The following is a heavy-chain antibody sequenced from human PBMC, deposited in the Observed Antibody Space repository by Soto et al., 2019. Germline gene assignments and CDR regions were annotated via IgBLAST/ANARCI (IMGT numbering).Heavy chain of an antibody. CDR2: IRSKANSYAT. J-gene: IGHJ4*02. Sequence: GGSLILSCAASGFTFSCSAMHWVRQASGKGLEWVGRIRSKANSYATAYAASVKGRFTISRDDSKNTAYLQMNSLKTEDTAVYYCTTMTVSHWGQGTLVTVSS. V-gene: IGHV3-73*01. CDR3: TTMTVSH. D-gene: IGHD4-17*01. CDR1: GFTFSCSA.